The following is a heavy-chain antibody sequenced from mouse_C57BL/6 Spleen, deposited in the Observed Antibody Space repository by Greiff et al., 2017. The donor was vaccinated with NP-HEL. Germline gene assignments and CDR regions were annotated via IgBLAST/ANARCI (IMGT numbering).Heavy chain of an antibody. CDR2: IYPGDGDT. D-gene: IGHD2-3*01. Sequence: QVQLKQSGAELVKPGASVKISCKASGYAFSSYWMNWVKQRPGKGLEWIGQIYPGDGDTNYNGKFKGKATLTADKSSSTAYMQLSSLTSEDSAVYFCARGGNYDGYYDFDYRGQGTTLTVSS. CDR3: ARGGNYDGYYDFDY. V-gene: IGHV1-80*01. J-gene: IGHJ2*01. CDR1: GYAFSSYW.